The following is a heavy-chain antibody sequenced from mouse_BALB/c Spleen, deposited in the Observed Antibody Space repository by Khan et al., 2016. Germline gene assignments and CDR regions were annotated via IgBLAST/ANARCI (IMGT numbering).Heavy chain of an antibody. Sequence: QSQLVQSGPELKKPGETVKISCKASGYAFTNYGMTWVKQAPGKGLKWMGWINTFTGEPTCADDFKGRFAFSLETSASTAYLQINSLKNEDTATYFCARGIYYYYDSYFDYWGQGTTLTVSS. CDR2: INTFTGEP. CDR3: ARGIYYYYDSYFDY. V-gene: IGHV9-3-1*01. J-gene: IGHJ2*01. CDR1: GYAFTNYG. D-gene: IGHD2-4*01.